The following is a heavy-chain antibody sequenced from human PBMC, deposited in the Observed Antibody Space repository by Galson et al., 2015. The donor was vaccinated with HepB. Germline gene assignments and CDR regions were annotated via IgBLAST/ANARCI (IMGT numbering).Heavy chain of an antibody. Sequence: QSGAEVKKPGESLKISCKGSGYSFTSYWIGWVRQMPGKGLEWMGIIYPGDSDTRYSPSFQGQVTISADKSISTAYLQWSSLKASDTAMYYCARHRGTTGTTTRVSGMDVWSQGTTVTVSS. J-gene: IGHJ6*02. CDR1: GYSFTSYW. V-gene: IGHV5-51*01. D-gene: IGHD1-1*01. CDR2: IYPGDSDT. CDR3: ARHRGTTGTTTRVSGMDV.